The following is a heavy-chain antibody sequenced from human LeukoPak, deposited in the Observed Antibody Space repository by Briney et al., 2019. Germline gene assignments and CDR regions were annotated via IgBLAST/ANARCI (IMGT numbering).Heavy chain of an antibody. CDR2: IDPNSGGT. Sequence: ASVKVSCKASGYTFTGYYMHWVRQAPGQGLEWMGWIDPNSGGTNYAQKFQGRVTMTRDTSISTAYMELSRLRSDDTAVYYCARTAMADYYYYYMDVWGKGTTVTISS. V-gene: IGHV1-2*02. CDR1: GYTFTGYY. J-gene: IGHJ6*03. CDR3: ARTAMADYYYYYMDV. D-gene: IGHD5-18*01.